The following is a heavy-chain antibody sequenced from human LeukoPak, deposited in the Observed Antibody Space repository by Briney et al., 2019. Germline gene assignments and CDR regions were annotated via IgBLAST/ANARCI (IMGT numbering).Heavy chain of an antibody. Sequence: SQTLSLTCTVSGGSISSGGPYWSWIRQHPGKGLEWIGYIYYSGSTNYNPPLKSRVTISVDTSKNQFSLKLSSVTAADTAVYYCARAITIFGVVIGPRFDPWGQGTLVTVSS. CDR1: GGSISSGGPY. J-gene: IGHJ5*02. V-gene: IGHV4-31*03. D-gene: IGHD3-3*01. CDR2: IYYSGST. CDR3: ARAITIFGVVIGPRFDP.